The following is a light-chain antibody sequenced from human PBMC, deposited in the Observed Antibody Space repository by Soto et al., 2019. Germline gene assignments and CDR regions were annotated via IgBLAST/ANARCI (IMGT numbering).Light chain of an antibody. J-gene: IGKJ1*01. Sequence: DIPMTQSPSTLSASVGDRVTITCRASQSISSSLAWYQQKPGKAPNLLIYRASSLQSGVPSRFSGSGSGTDFTLTISSLQPDDFATYYCQQYNSSSRTFGQGTKVDIK. CDR1: QSISSS. V-gene: IGKV1-5*03. CDR2: RAS. CDR3: QQYNSSSRT.